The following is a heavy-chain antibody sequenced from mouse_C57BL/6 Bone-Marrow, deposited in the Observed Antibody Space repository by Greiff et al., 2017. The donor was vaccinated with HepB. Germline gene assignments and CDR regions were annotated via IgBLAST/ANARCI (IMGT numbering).Heavy chain of an antibody. V-gene: IGHV1-5*01. CDR1: GYTFTSYW. Sequence: EVQLQQSGTVLARPGASVKMSCKTSGYTFTSYWMHWVKQRPGQGLEWIGAIYPGNSDTSYNQKFKGKAKLTAVTSASTAYMELSSLTNEDSAVYYCTRYLINSVVATDYWGQGTTLTVSS. J-gene: IGHJ2*01. CDR3: TRYLINSVVATDY. CDR2: IYPGNSDT. D-gene: IGHD1-1*01.